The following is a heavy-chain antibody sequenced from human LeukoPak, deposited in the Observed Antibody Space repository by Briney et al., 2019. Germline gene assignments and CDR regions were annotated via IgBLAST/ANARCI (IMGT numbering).Heavy chain of an antibody. Sequence: GRSLRLSCEASGFIFDDYAMHWVRQAPGKGLEWVSGISWKGDSMRCADSVKGRFTVSRDNAKNSLYLEMNSLRPEDTAFYYCAKDGGHSSVLYYFESWGQGTLVTVSS. CDR3: AKDGGHSSVLYYFES. CDR1: GFIFDDYA. D-gene: IGHD6-19*01. CDR2: ISWKGDSM. J-gene: IGHJ4*02. V-gene: IGHV3-9*01.